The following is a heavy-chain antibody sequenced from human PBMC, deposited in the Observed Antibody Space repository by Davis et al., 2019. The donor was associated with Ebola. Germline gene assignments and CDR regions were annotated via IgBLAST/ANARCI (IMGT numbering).Heavy chain of an antibody. Sequence: GESLKISCAASGFTFSSYEMNWVRQAPGKGLEWVSYISSSGSTIYYADSVKGRFTISRDNAKNSLYLQMNSLRAEDTAVYYCAREVPTYYYDSSGYYIWYFDLWGRGTLVTVSA. J-gene: IGHJ2*01. CDR2: ISSSGSTI. CDR3: AREVPTYYYDSSGYYIWYFDL. CDR1: GFTFSSYE. V-gene: IGHV3-48*03. D-gene: IGHD3-22*01.